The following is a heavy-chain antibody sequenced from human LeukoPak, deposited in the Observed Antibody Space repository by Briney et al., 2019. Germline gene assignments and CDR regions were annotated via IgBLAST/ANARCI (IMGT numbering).Heavy chain of an antibody. CDR1: GYTFTGYY. Sequence: GASVKVSCKASGYTFTGYYMHWVRQAPGQGLEWMGWINPNCGGTNYAQKFQGRVTMTRDTSISTAYMELSRLRSDDTAVYYCARDHSRRIQLWEGNWFDPWGQGTLVTVSS. D-gene: IGHD5-18*01. CDR3: ARDHSRRIQLWEGNWFDP. J-gene: IGHJ5*02. V-gene: IGHV1-2*02. CDR2: INPNCGGT.